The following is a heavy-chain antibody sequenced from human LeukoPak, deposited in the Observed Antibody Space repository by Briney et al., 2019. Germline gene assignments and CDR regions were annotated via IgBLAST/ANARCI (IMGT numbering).Heavy chain of an antibody. CDR2: ISAYNGNT. CDR1: GYTFTSYG. V-gene: IGHV1-18*01. J-gene: IGHJ3*02. CDR3: ARVEIAARPSYAFDI. D-gene: IGHD6-6*01. Sequence: ASVKVSCKASGYTFTSYGISWVRQAPGQGLESMGWISAYNGNTNYAQKLQGRVTMTTATSTSTAYMELSSLRSEDTAVYYCARVEIAARPSYAFDIWGQGTMVTVSS.